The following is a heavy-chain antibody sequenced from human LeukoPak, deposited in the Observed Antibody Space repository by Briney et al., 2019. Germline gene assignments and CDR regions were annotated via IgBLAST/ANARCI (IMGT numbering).Heavy chain of an antibody. CDR3: ARTYVANSFDI. V-gene: IGHV4-34*01. D-gene: IGHD3-16*01. Sequence: SETLSLTCAIGSVSGYYWNWIRQPPGKGLEWIGEINHSGSTNYNPSLKSRVTISIDTSKNQFSLKLSSVTAADTAVYYCARTYVANSFDIWGQGTMVTVSS. CDR1: SVSGYY. J-gene: IGHJ3*02. CDR2: INHSGST.